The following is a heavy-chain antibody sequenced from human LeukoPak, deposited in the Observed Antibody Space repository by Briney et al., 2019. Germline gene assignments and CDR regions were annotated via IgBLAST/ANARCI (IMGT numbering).Heavy chain of an antibody. V-gene: IGHV1-69*13. D-gene: IGHD3-3*01. CDR1: GGTFSSYA. CDR3: ARDRDFWSGQTNDAFDI. CDR2: IISIFGTA. J-gene: IGHJ3*02. Sequence: ASVKVSCKASGGTFSSYAISWVRQAPGQGLEWMGGIISIFGTANYAQKFQGRVTITADESTSTAYMELSSLRSEDTAVYYCARDRDFWSGQTNDAFDIWGQGTMVTVSS.